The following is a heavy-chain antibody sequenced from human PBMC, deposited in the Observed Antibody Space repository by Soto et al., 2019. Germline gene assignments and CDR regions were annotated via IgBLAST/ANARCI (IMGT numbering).Heavy chain of an antibody. V-gene: IGHV1-18*01. CDR1: GYTFTSYG. CDR3: ARDVGGYSYAPPYYFDC. J-gene: IGHJ4*02. Sequence: QVQLVQSGAEVKKPGASVKVSCKASGYTFTSYGISWVRQAPGQGLEWMGWISAYNGNTNYAQKLQGRVTMTTDTYTSAAYMELRSLRSDDRAVYYCARDVGGYSYAPPYYFDCWGQGTLVTVSS. D-gene: IGHD5-18*01. CDR2: ISAYNGNT.